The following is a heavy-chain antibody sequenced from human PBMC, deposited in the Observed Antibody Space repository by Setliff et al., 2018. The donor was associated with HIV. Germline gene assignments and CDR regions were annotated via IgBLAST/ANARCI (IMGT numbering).Heavy chain of an antibody. D-gene: IGHD3-3*01. CDR2: IYHSGST. CDR1: GGSISSGGYS. Sequence: PSQTLSLTCAVSGGSISSGGYSWNWIRQPPGKGLEWIGYIYHSGSTFYNPSLKSRVTISVDTSKNHFSLKLSSVTAADTAVFYCARVPFTTGFDYWGQGILVTVSS. J-gene: IGHJ4*02. CDR3: ARVPFTTGFDY. V-gene: IGHV4-30-2*01.